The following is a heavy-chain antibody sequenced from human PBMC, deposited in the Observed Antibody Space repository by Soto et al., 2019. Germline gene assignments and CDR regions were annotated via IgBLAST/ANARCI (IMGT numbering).Heavy chain of an antibody. V-gene: IGHV1-18*01. CDR3: ARDDIVVVPAGKNDAFDI. CDR2: ISAYNGNT. Sequence: ASVKVSCKPSGYTFTSYGISWLRQAAGQRLEWMGWISAYNGNTNYAQKLQGRVTMTTDTSTSTAYMELRSLRSDDTAVYYCARDDIVVVPAGKNDAFDIWGQGTMVTVSS. J-gene: IGHJ3*02. D-gene: IGHD2-2*01. CDR1: GYTFTSYG.